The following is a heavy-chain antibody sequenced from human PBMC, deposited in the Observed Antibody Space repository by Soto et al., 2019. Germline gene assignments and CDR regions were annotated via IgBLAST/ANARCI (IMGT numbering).Heavy chain of an antibody. J-gene: IGHJ4*02. V-gene: IGHV3-11*06. Sequence: GGSLRLSCTASGFRFTDYYMSWIRQPPGKGLEWLAYIDGSSDYTNSADSVKGRFTISRDNAKNSVFLQMNNLRADDTAVYYCARDLRFSSTNYFDFWGRGTLVTVSS. CDR3: ARDLRFSSTNYFDF. CDR2: IDGSSDYT. D-gene: IGHD2-8*01. CDR1: GFRFTDYY.